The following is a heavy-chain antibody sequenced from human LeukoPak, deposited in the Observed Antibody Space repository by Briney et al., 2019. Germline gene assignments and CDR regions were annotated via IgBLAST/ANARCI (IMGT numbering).Heavy chain of an antibody. Sequence: GGSLRLSCAASGFTFSSYGMHWVRQAPGKGLEWVAVISYDGSNKYYADSVKGRFTISRGNSKNTLYLQMNSLRAEDTAVYYCAKADYYYGMDVWGQGTTVTVSS. J-gene: IGHJ6*02. CDR3: AKADYYYGMDV. CDR2: ISYDGSNK. CDR1: GFTFSSYG. V-gene: IGHV3-30*18.